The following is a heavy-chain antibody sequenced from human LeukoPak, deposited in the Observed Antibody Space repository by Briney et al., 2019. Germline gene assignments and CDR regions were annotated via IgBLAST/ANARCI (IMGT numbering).Heavy chain of an antibody. Sequence: GGSLRLSCAASGFTFSSYWMHWVRQAPGKGLVWVSRIHSDGRTTDYADSVKGRFTISRDNSKNTVFLQMNRLRAEDTAVYYCARDWCSGQSCYLDYWGQGTLVTVSS. V-gene: IGHV3-74*01. CDR1: GFTFSSYW. CDR2: IHSDGRTT. CDR3: ARDWCSGQSCYLDY. J-gene: IGHJ4*02. D-gene: IGHD2-15*01.